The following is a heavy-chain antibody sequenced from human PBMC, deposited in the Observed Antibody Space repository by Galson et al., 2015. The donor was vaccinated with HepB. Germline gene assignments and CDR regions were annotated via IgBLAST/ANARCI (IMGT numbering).Heavy chain of an antibody. D-gene: IGHD1-26*01. CDR3: ARAKTGGRIVGARSFDY. CDR1: GYTFTSYY. J-gene: IGHJ4*02. CDR2: INPSSDTT. V-gene: IGHV1-46*01. Sequence: SVKVSCKASGYTFTSYYIHWVRQAPGQGLEWMGKINPSSDTTNYAQKFQGRVTMTRDTSTSTVYMELTSLKSEDTAVYYCARAKTGGRIVGARSFDYWGQGTLVTVSS.